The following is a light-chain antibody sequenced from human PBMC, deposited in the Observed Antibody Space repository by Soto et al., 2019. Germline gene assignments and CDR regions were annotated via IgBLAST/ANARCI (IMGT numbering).Light chain of an antibody. CDR1: QSVSSSY. CDR2: GAS. Sequence: EIVLTQSPGTLSLSPGERATLSCRASQSVSSSYLAWYQQNPGQAPRLLIYGASSRATGIPDRFSGSGSGTDFTLTISRLEPEDLAVYYCQQYGSSAFTFGPGTKVDIK. J-gene: IGKJ3*01. V-gene: IGKV3-20*01. CDR3: QQYGSSAFT.